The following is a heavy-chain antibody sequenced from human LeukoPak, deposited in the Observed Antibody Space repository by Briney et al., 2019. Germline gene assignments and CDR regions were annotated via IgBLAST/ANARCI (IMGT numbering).Heavy chain of an antibody. V-gene: IGHV3-21*01. J-gene: IGHJ4*02. CDR3: ARAGWYEPADY. Sequence: GGSLRLSCAASGFTFSSYSMNWVRQAPGKGLEWVSSISSGSSYIYYADSAKGRFTISRDNAKNSLYLQMNSLRAEDTAVYYCARAGWYEPADYWGQGTLVTVSS. CDR1: GFTFSSYS. D-gene: IGHD6-19*01. CDR2: ISSGSSYI.